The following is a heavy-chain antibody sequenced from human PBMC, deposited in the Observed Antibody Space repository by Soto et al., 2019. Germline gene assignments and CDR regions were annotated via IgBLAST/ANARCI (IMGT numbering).Heavy chain of an antibody. CDR1: GDTISTGGYC. CDR3: ARGPSGDKVDY. J-gene: IGHJ4*02. D-gene: IGHD7-27*01. V-gene: IGHV4-30-2*05. CDR2: IYDSGTT. Sequence: PSETLSLTCGVSGDTISTGGYCWSWIRQSPDKGLEWIGHIYDSGTTYSSPSLKGRVTISADTSETQFSLKLNSVSAADTAVYYCARGPSGDKVDYWGQGIQVTVSS.